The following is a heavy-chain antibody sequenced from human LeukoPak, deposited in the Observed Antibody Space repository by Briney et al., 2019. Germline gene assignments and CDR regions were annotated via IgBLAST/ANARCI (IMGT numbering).Heavy chain of an antibody. CDR3: ARHFAYSSSSYFDY. Sequence: SETLSLICSVSGGSVSNYYWSWIRQPPGKGLEWIGYVYYTGSTNYNPSLKSRVTMFEDKSKTQFSLRLYSVTVADTAVYYCARHFAYSSSSYFDYWGQGSLVTVSS. D-gene: IGHD6-6*01. CDR1: GGSVSNYY. CDR2: VYYTGST. V-gene: IGHV4-59*08. J-gene: IGHJ4*02.